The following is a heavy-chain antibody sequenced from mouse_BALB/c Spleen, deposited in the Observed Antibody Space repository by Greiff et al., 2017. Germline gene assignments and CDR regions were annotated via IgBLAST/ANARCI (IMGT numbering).Heavy chain of an antibody. D-gene: IGHD4-1*01. CDR1: GFSLTSYG. V-gene: IGHV2-9*02. J-gene: IGHJ4*01. CDR3: ARLTGNYAMDY. Sequence: VKLVESGPGRVAPSQSLSITCTVSGFSLTSYGVHWVRQPPGKGLEWLGVIWAGGSTNYNSALMSRLSISKDNSKSQVFLKMNSLQTDDTAMYYCARLTGNYAMDYWGQGTSVTVSS. CDR2: IWAGGST.